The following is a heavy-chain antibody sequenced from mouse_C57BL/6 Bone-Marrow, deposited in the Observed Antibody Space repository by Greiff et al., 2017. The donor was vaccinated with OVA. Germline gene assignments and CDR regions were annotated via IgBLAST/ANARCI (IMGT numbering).Heavy chain of an antibody. CDR3: ARSNWDVDYAMDY. J-gene: IGHJ4*01. V-gene: IGHV1-64*01. Sequence: QVQLQQPGAELVKPGASVKLSCKASGYTFTSYWMHWVKQRPGQGLEWIGMIHPNSGNTNYNEKFKSKATLTVDKSSSTAYMQLSSLTSEDSAVYYCARSNWDVDYAMDYWGQGTSVTVSS. D-gene: IGHD4-1*01. CDR1: GYTFTSYW. CDR2: IHPNSGNT.